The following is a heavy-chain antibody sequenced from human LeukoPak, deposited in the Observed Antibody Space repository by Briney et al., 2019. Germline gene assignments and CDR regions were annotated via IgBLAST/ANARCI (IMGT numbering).Heavy chain of an antibody. V-gene: IGHV3-7*01. Sequence: GGSLRLSCAASGFSFRSYWMSWVRQAPGKGLEWVANIKQDGSEKYYVDSVKGRFTISRDNTKNSLYLQMNSLRAEDTAVYYCARARGYDYVWGSYRDLTDYWGQGTLVTVSS. D-gene: IGHD3-16*02. J-gene: IGHJ4*02. CDR3: ARARGYDYVWGSYRDLTDY. CDR2: IKQDGSEK. CDR1: GFSFRSYW.